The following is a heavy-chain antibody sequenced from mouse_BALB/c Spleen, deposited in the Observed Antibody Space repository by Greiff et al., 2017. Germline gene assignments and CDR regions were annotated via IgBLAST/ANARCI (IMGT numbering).Heavy chain of an antibody. CDR2: IDPSDSET. Sequence: QVQLKESGPQLVRPGASVKISCKASGYSFTSYWMHWVKQRPGQGLEWIGMIDPSDSETRLNQKFKDKATLTVDKSSSTAYMQLSSPTSEDSAVYYCEKSLCYRYGDAMDYWGQGTSVTVSS. CDR1: GYSFTSYW. J-gene: IGHJ4*01. V-gene: IGHV1S126*01. CDR3: EKSLCYRYGDAMDY. D-gene: IGHD2-14*01.